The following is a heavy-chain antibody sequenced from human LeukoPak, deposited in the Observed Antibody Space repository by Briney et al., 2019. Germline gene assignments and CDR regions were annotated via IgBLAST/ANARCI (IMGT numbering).Heavy chain of an antibody. Sequence: SETLSLTCTVGGGPLSGYYWGWIRQPPGKGLELVGHIYYTGPTFYNPSLNSRVTITLDTSRNQFSLRLTSVIAADTAVYYCARFSWGCSTASCYLTNWGQGALVTVSS. CDR1: GGPLSGYY. J-gene: IGHJ4*02. D-gene: IGHD2-2*01. V-gene: IGHV4-59*01. CDR2: IYYTGPT. CDR3: ARFSWGCSTASCYLTN.